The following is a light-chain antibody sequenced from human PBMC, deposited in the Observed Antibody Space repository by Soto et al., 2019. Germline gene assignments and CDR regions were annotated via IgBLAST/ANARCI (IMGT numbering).Light chain of an antibody. V-gene: IGLV2-8*01. J-gene: IGLJ3*02. Sequence: QSVLTQPPSASGSPGQSVTISCTGTSSDIGGYNYVSWYQQHPGKAPKLIIYEVSKRPSGVPDRFSGSKSGNTASLTVSGLQAEDEADYYCTSYAGSNNLVCAGGTQLTVL. CDR2: EVS. CDR3: TSYAGSNNLV. CDR1: SSDIGGYNY.